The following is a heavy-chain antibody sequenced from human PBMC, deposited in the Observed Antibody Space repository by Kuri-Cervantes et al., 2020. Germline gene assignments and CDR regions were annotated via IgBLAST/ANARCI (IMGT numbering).Heavy chain of an antibody. Sequence: ASVKVSCKASRYTFTSYCMHWVRQAPGQGLEWMGIINPSGGSTSYAQMFQGRVTMTRDTATSTVYMELNSLRSEDTAVYHCARDQTAVAGPFDYWGQGTLVTVSS. V-gene: IGHV1-46*01. CDR2: INPSGGST. CDR1: RYTFTSYC. CDR3: ARDQTAVAGPFDY. J-gene: IGHJ4*02. D-gene: IGHD6-19*01.